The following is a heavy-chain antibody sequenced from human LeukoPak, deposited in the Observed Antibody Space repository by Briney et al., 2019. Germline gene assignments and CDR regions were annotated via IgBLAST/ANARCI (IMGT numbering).Heavy chain of an antibody. CDR1: GYTLTELS. J-gene: IGHJ4*02. CDR2: FDPEDGET. Sequence: ASVKVSCKVSGYTLTELSMHWVRQAPGKGLEWMGGFDPEDGETIYAQKFQGRVTMTEDTSTDTAYMELSSLRSEDTAVYYCASNIAAAGTGTVDYWGQGTLVTVSS. CDR3: ASNIAAAGTGTVDY. V-gene: IGHV1-24*01. D-gene: IGHD6-13*01.